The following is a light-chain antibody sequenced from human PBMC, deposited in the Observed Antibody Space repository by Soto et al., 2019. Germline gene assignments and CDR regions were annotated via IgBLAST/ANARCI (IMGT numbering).Light chain of an antibody. CDR3: HQYNNWPRT. Sequence: EIVMTQSPATLSVSPGERATLSCRASQSVSSTLAWYQQKPGQAPRLLIYGASTRATGIPARFSGSGCGTEFTLTISSLQSEDFAVYYCHQYNNWPRTFGQGTKVEIK. V-gene: IGKV3-15*01. CDR2: GAS. CDR1: QSVSST. J-gene: IGKJ1*01.